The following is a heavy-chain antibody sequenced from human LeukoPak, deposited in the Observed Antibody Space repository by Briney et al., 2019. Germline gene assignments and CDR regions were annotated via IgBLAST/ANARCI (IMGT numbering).Heavy chain of an antibody. CDR2: INTNTGNP. V-gene: IGHV7-4-1*02. J-gene: IGHJ4*02. Sequence: ASVKVSCKASRYTFTRYSMNWVRQAPGQGLEWMGLINTNTGNPTYAQGFTGRFVFSLDTSVSTAYLQISSLKAEDTAVYYCARANNYDFWSGYPPLGYWGQGTLVTVSS. D-gene: IGHD3-3*01. CDR1: RYTFTRYS. CDR3: ARANNYDFWSGYPPLGY.